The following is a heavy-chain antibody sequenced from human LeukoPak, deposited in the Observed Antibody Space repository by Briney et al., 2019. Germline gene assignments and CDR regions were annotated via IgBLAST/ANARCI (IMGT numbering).Heavy chain of an antibody. CDR3: ARLVWFGESDY. J-gene: IGHJ4*02. D-gene: IGHD3-10*01. V-gene: IGHV3-66*01. Sequence: PGGSLRLSCAASGFTVSSNYMSWVRQAPGKGLEWVSVIYSGGSTYYADSVKGRFTISRDNSKNTLYLQMNSLRAEDTAVYYCARLVWFGESDYWGQGTLVTVSS. CDR1: GFTVSSNY. CDR2: IYSGGST.